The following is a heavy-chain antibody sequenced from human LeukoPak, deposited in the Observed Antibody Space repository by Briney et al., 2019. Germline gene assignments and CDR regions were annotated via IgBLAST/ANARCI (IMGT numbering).Heavy chain of an antibody. J-gene: IGHJ5*02. V-gene: IGHV4-34*01. D-gene: IGHD3-22*01. CDR3: ARRRYYDSSGRKKNWFDP. CDR1: GGSFSGYY. CDR2: INHSGST. Sequence: PSETLSLTCAVYGGSFSGYYWSWIRQPPGKGLEWIGEINHSGSTNCNPSLKSRVTISVDTSKNQFSLKLSSVTAADTAVYYCARRRYYDSSGRKKNWFDPWGQGTLVTVSS.